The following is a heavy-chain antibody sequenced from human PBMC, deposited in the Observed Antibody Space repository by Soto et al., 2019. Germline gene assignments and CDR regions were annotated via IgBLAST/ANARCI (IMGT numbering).Heavy chain of an antibody. CDR2: INAGNGNT. Sequence: ASVKVSCKASGYTFINYAIHWVRQAPGQRLEWMGWINAGNGNTKYSQKFQGWVTMTRDTSISTAYMELSRLRSDDTAVYYCARQLSPYTYFDYWGQGTLVTVSS. V-gene: IGHV1-3*01. J-gene: IGHJ4*02. CDR3: ARQLSPYTYFDY. D-gene: IGHD2-2*02. CDR1: GYTFINYA.